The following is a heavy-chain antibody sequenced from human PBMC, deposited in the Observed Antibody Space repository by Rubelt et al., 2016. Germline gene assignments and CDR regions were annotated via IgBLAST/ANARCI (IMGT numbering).Heavy chain of an antibody. CDR2: FRKKANSYTT. D-gene: IGHD2-2*01. CDR3: AKGLGGYCSSISCYRSDYFDY. V-gene: IGHV3-72*01. Sequence: TGGDHYMDWGRQAPGKGMEWVGRFRKKANSYTTENAASVKGRFTISRDNAKDSLYLQMNSLRAEDTALYYCAKGLGGYCSSISCYRSDYFDYWGQGTLVTVSS. J-gene: IGHJ4*02. CDR1: TGGDHY.